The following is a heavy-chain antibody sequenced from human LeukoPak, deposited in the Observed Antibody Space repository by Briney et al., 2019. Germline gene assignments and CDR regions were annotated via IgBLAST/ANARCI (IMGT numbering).Heavy chain of an antibody. V-gene: IGHV3-23*01. CDR2: VSSGGDS. J-gene: IGHJ4*02. Sequence: GGSLRLSCAASGFTFNRYALTWVRQAPGKGLEWISLVSSGGDSYYTNSVKGRFTVSRDNSNNTLYLQMNSLRAEDTAVYYCAKVGDAELLWLGEFFYYFAYGARGP. CDR3: AKVGDAELLWLGEFFYYFAY. D-gene: IGHD3-10*01. CDR1: GFTFNRYA.